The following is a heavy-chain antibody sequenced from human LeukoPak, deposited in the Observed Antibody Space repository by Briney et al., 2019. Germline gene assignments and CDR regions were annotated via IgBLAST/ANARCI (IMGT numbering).Heavy chain of an antibody. D-gene: IGHD1-26*01. CDR1: GFTFSSSA. CDR3: ARISEYAFDI. V-gene: IGHV3-23*01. J-gene: IGHJ3*02. CDR2: FIGSSGST. Sequence: GGSLRLSCAASGFTFSSSAMNWVRQAPGKGLEWVSIFIGSSGSTYYADSVKGRFTISRDTSKNTLYLQMNSLRAEDTALYYCARISEYAFDIWGQGTMVTVSS.